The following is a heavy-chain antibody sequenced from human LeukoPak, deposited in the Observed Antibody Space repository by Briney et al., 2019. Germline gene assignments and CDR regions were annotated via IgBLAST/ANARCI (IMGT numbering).Heavy chain of an antibody. Sequence: PGGSLRLSCAASGFTFSSYGMHWVRQAPGKGLEWVAVISYDGSNKYYADSVKGRFTISRDNSKNTLYLQMNSLRAEDTAVYYCAKDDYGDYAGGYSWFDPWGQGTLVTVSS. CDR3: AKDDYGDYAGGYSWFDP. CDR2: ISYDGSNK. V-gene: IGHV3-30*18. D-gene: IGHD4-17*01. J-gene: IGHJ5*02. CDR1: GFTFSSYG.